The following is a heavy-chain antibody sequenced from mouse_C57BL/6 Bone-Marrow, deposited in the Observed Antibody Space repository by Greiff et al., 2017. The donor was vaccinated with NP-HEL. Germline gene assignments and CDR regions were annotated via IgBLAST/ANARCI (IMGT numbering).Heavy chain of an antibody. CDR1: GYTFTSYW. Sequence: QVQLQQSGAELVKPGASVKLSCKASGYTFTSYWMHWVKQRPGQGLEWIGMIHPNSGSTNYNEKFKSKATLTVDKSSSTAYMQLSSLTSEDSAVYYCAGMGVWLRGWYFDVWGTGTTVTVSS. J-gene: IGHJ1*03. V-gene: IGHV1-64*01. CDR2: IHPNSGST. D-gene: IGHD2-2*01. CDR3: AGMGVWLRGWYFDV.